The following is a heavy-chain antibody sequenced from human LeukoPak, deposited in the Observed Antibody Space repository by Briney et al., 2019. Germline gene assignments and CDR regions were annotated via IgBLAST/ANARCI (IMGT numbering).Heavy chain of an antibody. J-gene: IGHJ4*02. CDR1: GFTFSNYG. CDR2: LRSDGSNK. D-gene: IGHD6-19*01. CDR3: AKKGYSFGWRDSYYFDY. V-gene: IGHV3-30*02. Sequence: GGSLRLSCAASGFTFSNYGMHWVRQAPGKGLEWVAFLRSDGSNKYYADSVKGRFTISRDNSKNTLYLQMNSLRAEDTAVYYCAKKGYSFGWRDSYYFDYWGQGTLVTVSS.